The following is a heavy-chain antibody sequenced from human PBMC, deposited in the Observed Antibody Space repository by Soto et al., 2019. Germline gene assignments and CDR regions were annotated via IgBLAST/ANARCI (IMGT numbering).Heavy chain of an antibody. V-gene: IGHV1-2*04. CDR1: GYTFTGYY. CDR2: INPNSGGT. D-gene: IGHD5-18*01. CDR3: AIGRDIAKASFTYIYRHV. J-gene: IGHJ6*03. Sequence: WASVKVSCKASGYTFTGYYMHWVRQAPGQGLEWMGWINPNSGGTNYAQKFQGWVTMTRDTSISTAYMELSRLRSEDTAVYYCAIGRDIAKASFTYIYRHVGGKAPTVTV.